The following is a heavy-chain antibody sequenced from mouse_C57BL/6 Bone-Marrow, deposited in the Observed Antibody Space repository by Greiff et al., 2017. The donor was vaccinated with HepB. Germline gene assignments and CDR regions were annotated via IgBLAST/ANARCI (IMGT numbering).Heavy chain of an antibody. J-gene: IGHJ4*01. CDR2: IWWDDDK. V-gene: IGHV8-8*01. CDR1: GFSLSTFGMG. CDR3: ARMDTTVVATGDAMDY. D-gene: IGHD1-1*01. Sequence: QVTLKVSGPGILQPSQTLSLTCSFSGFSLSTFGMGVGWIRQPSGKGLEWLAHIWWDDDKYYNPALKSRLTISKDTSKNQVFLKIANVDTADTATYYCARMDTTVVATGDAMDYWGQGTSVTVSS.